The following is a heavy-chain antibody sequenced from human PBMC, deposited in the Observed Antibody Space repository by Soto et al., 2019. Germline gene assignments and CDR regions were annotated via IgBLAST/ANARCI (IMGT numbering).Heavy chain of an antibody. CDR3: TRREVLDDGMDV. Sequence: EVQLVESGGGLVQPGGSLKLSSAASGFTFSGSAMHWVRQASGKGLEWVGRIRSKANSYATAYAASVKGRFTISRDDSKNTAYLQMNSLKTEDTAVYYCTRREVLDDGMDVWGQGTTVTVSS. J-gene: IGHJ6*02. D-gene: IGHD1-1*01. CDR1: GFTFSGSA. V-gene: IGHV3-73*02. CDR2: IRSKANSYAT.